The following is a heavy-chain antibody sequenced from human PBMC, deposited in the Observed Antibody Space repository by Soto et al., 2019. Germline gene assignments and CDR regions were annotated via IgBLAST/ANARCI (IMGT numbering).Heavy chain of an antibody. D-gene: IGHD2-2*01. CDR3: ARDSGGAIVVVPAAYGMDV. CDR2: INLNSGGT. CDR1: GYTFTDYY. Sequence: ASVKVSCKASGYTFTDYYMHWVRQAPGQGLEWMGWINLNSGGTQYAQNFQGWVTMTRDTSISTAYMEVSRLRSDDTAVYYCARDSGGAIVVVPAAYGMDVWGQGTTVTVSS. V-gene: IGHV1-2*04. J-gene: IGHJ6*02.